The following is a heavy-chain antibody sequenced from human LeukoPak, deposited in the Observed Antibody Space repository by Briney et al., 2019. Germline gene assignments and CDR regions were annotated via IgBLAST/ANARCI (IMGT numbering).Heavy chain of an antibody. V-gene: IGHV1-2*02. J-gene: IGHJ4*02. D-gene: IGHD3-10*01. CDR2: INPNSGGT. CDR1: GYTFTGYY. CDR3: ARARSGSYYNAKYYFDY. Sequence: GASVKVSCKASGYTFTGYYMHWVRQAPGQGLEWMGWINPNSGGTNYAQKFQGRVTMTRDTSISTAYMELSRLRSDDTAVYYCARARSGSYYNAKYYFDYWGQGTLVTVSS.